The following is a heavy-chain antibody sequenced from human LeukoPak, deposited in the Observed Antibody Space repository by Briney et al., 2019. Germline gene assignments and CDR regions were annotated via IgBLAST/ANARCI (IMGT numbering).Heavy chain of an antibody. CDR3: ATGVTYYYASGSGLVMGHGYYFDY. D-gene: IGHD3-10*01. CDR1: GGTFSSYA. CDR2: IIPIFGTA. V-gene: IGHV1-69*05. J-gene: IGHJ4*02. Sequence: SVKVSCKASGGTFSSYAIIWVRQAPGQGLEWMGGIIPIFGTANYAQKFQGRVTITTDESTSTAYMELSSLRSEGTAVYYCATGVTYYYASGSGLVMGHGYYFDYWGQGTLVTVSS.